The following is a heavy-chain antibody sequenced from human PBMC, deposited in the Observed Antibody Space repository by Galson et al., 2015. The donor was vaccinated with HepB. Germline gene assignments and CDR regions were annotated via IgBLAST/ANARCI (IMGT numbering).Heavy chain of an antibody. CDR2: IRYDGSNK. CDR1: GFTFSSYG. CDR3: ANPRGGWGRGSWYVDL. Sequence: SLRLSCAASGFTFSSYGMHWVRQAPGKGLEWVAFIRYDGSNKYYADSVKGRFTISRDNSKNTLYLQMNSLRAEDTAVYYCANPRGGWGRGSWYVDLWGRGTLVTVSS. J-gene: IGHJ2*01. D-gene: IGHD3-16*01. V-gene: IGHV3-30*02.